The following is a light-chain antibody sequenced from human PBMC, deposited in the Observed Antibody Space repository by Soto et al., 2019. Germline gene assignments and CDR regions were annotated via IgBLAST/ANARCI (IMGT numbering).Light chain of an antibody. J-gene: IGLJ7*01. CDR2: EDN. CDR1: SGSIASNY. V-gene: IGLV6-57*01. Sequence: NFMLTQPHSVSESPGKPVIISCTRSSGSIASNYVQWYQQRPGSSPTTVIYEDNQRPSGVPDRFSGSIDSSSNSASLTISGLETEDEADYFCQSYDATNQVFGGGTQLTVL. CDR3: QSYDATNQV.